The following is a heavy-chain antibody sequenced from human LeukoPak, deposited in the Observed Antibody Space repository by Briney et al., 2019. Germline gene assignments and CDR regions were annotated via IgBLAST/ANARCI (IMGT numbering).Heavy chain of an antibody. CDR2: ISTDGSTI. CDR1: GFTFSTYS. J-gene: IGHJ4*02. V-gene: IGHV3-48*01. CDR3: ARDPGYYDSSGYFDY. D-gene: IGHD3-22*01. Sequence: PGGSLRLSCAASGFTFSTYSMNWVRQAPGKGLEWVSYISTDGSTIYYADSVKGRFTISRDNAKNSLYLQMNSPRAEDTAVYYCARDPGYYDSSGYFDYWGQGTLVTVSS.